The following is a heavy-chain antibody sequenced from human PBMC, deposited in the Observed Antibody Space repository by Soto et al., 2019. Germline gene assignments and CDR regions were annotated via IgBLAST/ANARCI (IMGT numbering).Heavy chain of an antibody. CDR1: GFTFSSYS. Sequence: GGSLRLSCAASGFTFSSYSMNWVRQAPGKGLEWVAVISYDGSNKYYADSVKGRFTISRDNSKNTLYLQMNSLRAEDTAVYYCAKDYSSSWYGAWTFYYYGMDVWGPGTTVTVSS. D-gene: IGHD6-13*01. J-gene: IGHJ6*02. CDR2: ISYDGSNK. CDR3: AKDYSSSWYGAWTFYYYGMDV. V-gene: IGHV3-30*18.